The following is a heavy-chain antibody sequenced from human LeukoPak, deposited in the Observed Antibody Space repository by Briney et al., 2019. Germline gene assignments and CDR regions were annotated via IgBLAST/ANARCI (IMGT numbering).Heavy chain of an antibody. V-gene: IGHV3-21*01. CDR1: GFTFSHYS. D-gene: IGHD2-15*01. J-gene: IGHJ4*02. CDR2: ISSSSNYI. CDR3: ARVRARYGVVVAATSDY. Sequence: GGSLRPSCEASGFTFSHYSMNWVRQAPGNGLELVSSISSSSNYIYYADSVKGRFSISRDNAKNSVCLQMNSLRAEDTAVYYCARVRARYGVVVAATSDYWGQGTLVTVSS.